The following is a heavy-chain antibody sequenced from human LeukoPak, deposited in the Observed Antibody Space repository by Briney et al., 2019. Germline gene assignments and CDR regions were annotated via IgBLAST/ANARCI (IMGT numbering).Heavy chain of an antibody. Sequence: GGSLRLSCAASGFTFSSYGMHWVRQAPGKGLEWVAFIRYDGSNRCFADSVNGRFTISRDNSKNTLFLQMNSLRAEDTAAYYCAKEGYCSGGICPTFDYWGQGTLVTVSS. J-gene: IGHJ4*02. CDR1: GFTFSSYG. CDR3: AKEGYCSGGICPTFDY. D-gene: IGHD2-15*01. V-gene: IGHV3-30*02. CDR2: IRYDGSNR.